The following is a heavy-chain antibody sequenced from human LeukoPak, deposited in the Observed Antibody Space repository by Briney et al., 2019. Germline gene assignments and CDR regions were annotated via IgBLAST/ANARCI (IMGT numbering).Heavy chain of an antibody. CDR3: ADNLSR. D-gene: IGHD1-1*01. J-gene: IGHJ4*02. CDR2: IDRSSNTI. Sequence: GGSLRLSCAASGFTLSTASMNWVRQAPGKGLEWISYIDRSSNTIYYADSVKGRFTISRDSAKNSLYLQMNSLRAEDTAVYFCADNLSRWGQGTLVTVSS. CDR1: GFTLSTAS. V-gene: IGHV3-48*04.